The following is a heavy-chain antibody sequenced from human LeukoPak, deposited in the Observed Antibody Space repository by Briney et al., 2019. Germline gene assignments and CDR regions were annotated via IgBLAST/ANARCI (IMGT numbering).Heavy chain of an antibody. CDR2: ISSSSSYI. CDR1: GFTFSSYS. D-gene: IGHD3-10*01. J-gene: IGHJ3*02. V-gene: IGHV3-21*01. CDR3: AREGYYGSGSYYPDAFDI. Sequence: PGGSLRLSCAASGFTFSSYSMNWVRQAPGKGLEWVSSISSSSSYIYYADSVKGRFTISRDNAKNSLYLQMNSLRAEDTAVYYCAREGYYGSGSYYPDAFDIWGQGTMVTVSS.